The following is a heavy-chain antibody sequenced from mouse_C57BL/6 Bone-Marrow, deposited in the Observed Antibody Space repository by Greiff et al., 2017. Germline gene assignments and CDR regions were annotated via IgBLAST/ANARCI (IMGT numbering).Heavy chain of an antibody. CDR3: ARRMFYYDYYYYAMDY. J-gene: IGHJ4*01. Sequence: EVQLQQSGPELVKPGASVKISCKASGYSFTGYYMHWVKQSHGNILDWIGYIYPYNGVSSYNQKFKGKATLTVDKSSSTAYMELRSLTSEDSAVYYCARRMFYYDYYYYAMDYWGQGTSVTVSS. D-gene: IGHD2-4*01. V-gene: IGHV1-31*01. CDR2: IYPYNGVS. CDR1: GYSFTGYY.